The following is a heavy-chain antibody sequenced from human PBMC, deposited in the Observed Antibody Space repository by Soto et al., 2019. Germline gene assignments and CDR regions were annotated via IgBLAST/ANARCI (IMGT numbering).Heavy chain of an antibody. Sequence: PGESLKISCKGSGHIFSNYWIGWVRQMPEKGLEWMGIIYPGDSDTRYSPSFQGQVTITVDKSINTAYLQWSRLKASDTAIYYCARQRLWGTSGYYYFENWGQGTLVTV. V-gene: IGHV5-51*01. CDR2: IYPGDSDT. CDR1: GHIFSNYW. CDR3: ARQRLWGTSGYYYFEN. J-gene: IGHJ4*02. D-gene: IGHD3-22*01.